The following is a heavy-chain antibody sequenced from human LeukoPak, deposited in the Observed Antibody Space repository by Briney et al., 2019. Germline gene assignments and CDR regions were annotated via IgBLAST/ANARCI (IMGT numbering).Heavy chain of an antibody. CDR2: IIPIFGTA. V-gene: IGHV1-69*05. CDR3: ARHEYSSSSPDY. CDR1: GGTFSSYA. J-gene: IGHJ4*02. Sequence: SVKVSCKASGGTFSSYAISWLRQAPGQGLEWMGGIIPIFGTANYAQKFQGRVTITTDESTSTAYMELSSLRSEDTAVNYCARHEYSSSSPDYWGQGTLVTVSS. D-gene: IGHD6-6*01.